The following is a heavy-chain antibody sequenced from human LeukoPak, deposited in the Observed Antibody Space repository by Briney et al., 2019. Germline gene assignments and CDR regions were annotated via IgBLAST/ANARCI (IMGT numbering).Heavy chain of an antibody. J-gene: IGHJ5*02. CDR1: GGSVSSGSYY. Sequence: SETLSLTCTVSGGSVSSGSYYWSWIRQPPGTGLEWIGYIYYSGSTNYNPSLKSRVTISVDTSKNQFSLKLSSVTAADTAVYYCARFKLELPGWFDPWGQGTLVTVSS. CDR3: ARFKLELPGWFDP. CDR2: IYYSGST. V-gene: IGHV4-61*01. D-gene: IGHD1-7*01.